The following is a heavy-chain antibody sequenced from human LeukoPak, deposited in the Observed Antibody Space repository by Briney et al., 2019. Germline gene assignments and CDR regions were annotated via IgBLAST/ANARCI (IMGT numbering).Heavy chain of an antibody. D-gene: IGHD6-6*01. CDR3: ARHSITARPNWFDP. Sequence: SETLSLTCTVSGGSISSSIYYWGWIRQPTGKGLEWIGSIYYSGSTYYNPSLKSRVTISVDTSKNQFSLKLSSVTAADTAVYYCARHSITARPNWFDPWGQGTLVTVSS. J-gene: IGHJ5*02. V-gene: IGHV4-39*01. CDR2: IYYSGST. CDR1: GGSISSSIYY.